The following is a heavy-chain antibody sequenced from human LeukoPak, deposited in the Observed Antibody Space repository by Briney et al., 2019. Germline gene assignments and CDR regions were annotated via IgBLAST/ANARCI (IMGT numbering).Heavy chain of an antibody. V-gene: IGHV3-23*01. Sequence: GGSLRLSCAASGFSFSNYAMGWVRQAPGKGLEWVSSVSGSGRSTYYADSVKGRFTISRDNSTNTVYLQMSSLRAEDTAVYYCAKSNGYRVYNWFDPRGQGTLVTVSS. J-gene: IGHJ5*02. D-gene: IGHD6-13*01. CDR1: GFSFSNYA. CDR3: AKSNGYRVYNWFDP. CDR2: VSGSGRST.